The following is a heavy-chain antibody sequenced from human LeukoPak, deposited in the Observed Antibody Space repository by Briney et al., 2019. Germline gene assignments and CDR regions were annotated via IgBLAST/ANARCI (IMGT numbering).Heavy chain of an antibody. J-gene: IGHJ5*02. CDR1: GGSISSYC. Sequence: SETLSLTCTVSGGSISSYCWSWIRQPPGKGLEWIGYIYYSGSTNYNPSLKSRVTISVDTSKNQFSLKLSSVTAADTAVYYCARTLIVVVNEESGWFDTWGQGTPFTVSS. V-gene: IGHV4-59*01. D-gene: IGHD3-22*01. CDR2: IYYSGST. CDR3: ARTLIVVVNEESGWFDT.